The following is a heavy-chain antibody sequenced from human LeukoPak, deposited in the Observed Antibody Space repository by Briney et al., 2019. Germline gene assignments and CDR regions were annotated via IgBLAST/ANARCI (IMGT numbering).Heavy chain of an antibody. Sequence: PGGTLRLSCAASRFTFSSYGMSWVRQAPGKGLEWVSGISSSGGSTYYADSVKGRFTISRDNSRNTLYLQMNSLRAEDTAVYYCARIIGISGTYPTDYWGQGTLVTVSS. J-gene: IGHJ4*02. CDR3: ARIIGISGTYPTDY. D-gene: IGHD1-26*01. CDR1: RFTFSSYG. CDR2: ISSSGGST. V-gene: IGHV3-23*01.